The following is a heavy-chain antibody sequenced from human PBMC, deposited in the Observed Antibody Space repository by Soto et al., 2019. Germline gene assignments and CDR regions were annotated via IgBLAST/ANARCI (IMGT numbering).Heavy chain of an antibody. J-gene: IGHJ4*02. CDR3: ARATVQRHFDS. V-gene: IGHV4-59*01. CDR2: IYCTGST. Sequence: SETLSLTCVVSGGSISNKYWTWIRQPPGKGLEWIGYIYCTGSTAYHPSLTSRVAISLDTSMQQFSLRLNSVTAADTAVYYCARATVQRHFDSWGQGTLVTVSS. D-gene: IGHD4-4*01. CDR1: GGSISNKY.